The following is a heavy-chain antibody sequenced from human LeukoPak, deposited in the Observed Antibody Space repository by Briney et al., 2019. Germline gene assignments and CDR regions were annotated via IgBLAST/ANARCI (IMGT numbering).Heavy chain of an antibody. CDR3: AKDRATSRYNGLDV. CDR1: GFSFSIYA. J-gene: IGHJ6*02. V-gene: IGHV3-23*01. D-gene: IGHD2-2*01. Sequence: GGSLRLSCAASGFSFSIYAMSWVRQAPGKGLGWVSAISGSGGITHYADSVKGRFTISRDNSKSTVYLQMNNLRVEDTVLYYCAKDRATSRYNGLDVWGQGTTVTVSS. CDR2: ISGSGGIT.